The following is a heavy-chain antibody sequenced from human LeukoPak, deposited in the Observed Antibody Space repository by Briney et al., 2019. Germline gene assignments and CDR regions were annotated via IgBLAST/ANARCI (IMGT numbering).Heavy chain of an antibody. V-gene: IGHV3-7*01. CDR1: GFTFSSYW. D-gene: IGHD6-6*01. CDR2: IKQDGSEK. J-gene: IGHJ4*02. Sequence: GGSLRLSCAASGFTFSSYWMSWVRQAPGKGLEWVANIKQDGSEKYYVDSVKGRFTISRDNAKNSLYLQMNSLRAEDTAVYYCAAYSSSSFVDYWGQGTLVTVSS. CDR3: AAYSSSSFVDY.